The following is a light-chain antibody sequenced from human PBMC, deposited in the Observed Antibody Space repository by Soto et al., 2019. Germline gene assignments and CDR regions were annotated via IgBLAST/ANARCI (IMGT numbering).Light chain of an antibody. CDR1: QGITKY. V-gene: IGKV1-39*01. CDR2: AAS. Sequence: DTQMTQSPSSLSASVGDRVTITCRASQGITKYLNWYQQKPGKAPKLLIYAASSLQSGVPSRFSGSGYGTDFTLTISSLQPEDSATYFCQQRNSAPLTFGGGTTVEIK. J-gene: IGKJ4*01. CDR3: QQRNSAPLT.